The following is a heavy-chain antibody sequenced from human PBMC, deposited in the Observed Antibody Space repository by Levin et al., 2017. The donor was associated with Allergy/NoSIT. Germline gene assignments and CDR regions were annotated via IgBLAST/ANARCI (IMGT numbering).Heavy chain of an antibody. D-gene: IGHD3-3*01. Sequence: RSQTLSLPCTVSGGSIPRGDFYWRWLRQPPGQGLEWIGNIYQSGASKYNSSLQSRVSISIDTSNNQFSLSLTSVTHSDTSIYYCAREQWNYDFWSGHGWFDPWGQGILVTVSS. CDR3: AREQWNYDFWSGHGWFDP. V-gene: IGHV4-30-4*01. CDR2: IYQSGAS. CDR1: GGSIPRGDFY. J-gene: IGHJ5*02.